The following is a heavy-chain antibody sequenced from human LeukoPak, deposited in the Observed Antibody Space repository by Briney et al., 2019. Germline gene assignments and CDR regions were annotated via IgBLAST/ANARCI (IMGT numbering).Heavy chain of an antibody. D-gene: IGHD3-10*01. J-gene: IGHJ4*02. Sequence: PGGSLRLSCAASGFTFSSYAMSWVRQVPGKGLEWVSVISGSGDNTYYADSVKGRFSISRDNAKNSLYLQMNSLRADDTAVYYCARSPVKDYWGQGTLVTVSS. CDR1: GFTFSSYA. CDR2: ISGSGDNT. V-gene: IGHV3-23*01. CDR3: ARSPVKDY.